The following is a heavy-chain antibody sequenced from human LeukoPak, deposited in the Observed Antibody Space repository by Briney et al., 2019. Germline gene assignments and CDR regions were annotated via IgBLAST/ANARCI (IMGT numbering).Heavy chain of an antibody. CDR2: ISSNGGST. Sequence: GGSLRLSCAASGFTFSSYAMHWVRQAPGKGLEYVSAISSNGGSTYYANSVKGRFTISRDNSKNTLYLQMGSLRAEDMAVYYCARGELYYDFWSGHLGGGYFQHWGQGTLVTVPS. V-gene: IGHV3-64*01. J-gene: IGHJ1*01. D-gene: IGHD3-3*01. CDR1: GFTFSSYA. CDR3: ARGELYYDFWSGHLGGGYFQH.